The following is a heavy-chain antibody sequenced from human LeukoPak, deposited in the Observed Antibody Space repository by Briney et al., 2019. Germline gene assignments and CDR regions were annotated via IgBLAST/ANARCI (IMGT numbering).Heavy chain of an antibody. J-gene: IGHJ4*02. D-gene: IGHD6-13*01. Sequence: GGSLRLSCAASGFTFSSYGMHWVRQAPGKGLEWVAVISYDGSNKYYADSVKGRFTISRDNSKNTLYLQMNSLRAEDTAVYYCARETLVLETYYFDYWGQGTLVTVSS. CDR3: ARETLVLETYYFDY. V-gene: IGHV3-30*03. CDR2: ISYDGSNK. CDR1: GFTFSSYG.